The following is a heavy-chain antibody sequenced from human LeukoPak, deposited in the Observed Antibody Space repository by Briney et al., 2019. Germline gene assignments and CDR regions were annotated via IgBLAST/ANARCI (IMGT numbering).Heavy chain of an antibody. Sequence: NPGGSLRLSCAASGFTFSSYSMNWVRQAPGKGLEWVSSISSSSSYIYYADSVKGRFTISRDNAKNSLYLQMNSLRAEDTAVYYCARKYCSGGSCYSAFDIWGQGTMVTVSS. CDR1: GFTFSSYS. D-gene: IGHD2-15*01. V-gene: IGHV3-21*01. J-gene: IGHJ3*02. CDR3: ARKYCSGGSCYSAFDI. CDR2: ISSSSSYI.